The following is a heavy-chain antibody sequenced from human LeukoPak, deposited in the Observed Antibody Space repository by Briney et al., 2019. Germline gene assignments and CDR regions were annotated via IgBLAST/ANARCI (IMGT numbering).Heavy chain of an antibody. CDR1: GYTFSIYG. CDR2: ISAYNGNT. CDR3: ARDGSIAVAGRYYYYYGMDV. D-gene: IGHD6-19*01. J-gene: IGHJ6*02. Sequence: ASVKVSCTASGYTFSIYGISWVRQAPGRGLEWMGWISAYNGNTNYAQKLQGRVTMTTDTSTSTAYMELRSLRSDDTAVYYCARDGSIAVAGRYYYYYGMDVWGQGTTVTVSS. V-gene: IGHV1-18*01.